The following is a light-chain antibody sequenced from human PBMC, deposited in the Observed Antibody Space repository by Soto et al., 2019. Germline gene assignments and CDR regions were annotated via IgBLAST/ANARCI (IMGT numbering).Light chain of an antibody. V-gene: IGLV1-51*01. CDR1: SSTIGNNY. J-gene: IGLJ2*01. Sequence: QSVLTQPPSVSAAPGKRVTIFCSGSSSTIGNNYVSWYQQLPGTAPILLIYDNYYRPSGIPDRFSGSKSGTSATLVITGVQTGDEADYYCGTWDSNLDNGVVFGGGTKLSVL. CDR2: DNY. CDR3: GTWDSNLDNGVV.